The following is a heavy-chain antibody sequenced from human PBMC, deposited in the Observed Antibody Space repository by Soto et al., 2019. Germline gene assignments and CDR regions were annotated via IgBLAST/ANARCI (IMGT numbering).Heavy chain of an antibody. CDR2: VKSKTDGGSA. CDR1: GFTFSHAG. Sequence: PGGSLRLSCAASGFTFSHAGINRVRKAPGKGLEWVGRVKSKTDGGSADYAAPVKGRFDVSRDDSKNIVYLQMNSLKTEDTAVYYCTTDSRTIMPEVLFDYLVPGTLVTVS. J-gene: IGHJ4*01. D-gene: IGHD3-16*01. V-gene: IGHV3-15*07. CDR3: TTDSRTIMPEVLFDY.